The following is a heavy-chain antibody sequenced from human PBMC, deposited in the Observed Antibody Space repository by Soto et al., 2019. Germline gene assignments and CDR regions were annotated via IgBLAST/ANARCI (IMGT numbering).Heavy chain of an antibody. J-gene: IGHJ5*02. D-gene: IGHD2-2*01. CDR3: ANVIVVVPAAIDVDWFDP. CDR2: ISGSGGST. V-gene: IGHV3-23*01. Sequence: EVQLLESGGGLVQPGGSLRLSCAASGFTFSSYAMSWVRQAPGKGLEWVSAISGSGGSTYYADSVKGRFTISRDNSKNTLYLQMNSLSAEDTAVYYCANVIVVVPAAIDVDWFDPWGQGTLVTVSS. CDR1: GFTFSSYA.